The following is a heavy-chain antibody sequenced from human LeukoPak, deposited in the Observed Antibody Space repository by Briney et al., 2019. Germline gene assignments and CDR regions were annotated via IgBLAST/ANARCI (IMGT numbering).Heavy chain of an antibody. V-gene: IGHV3-23*01. Sequence: GGSLRLSCAASGFTFSSYAMSWVRQAPGKGLEWVSSIGGSGGSTYYADSVKGRSTISRDTSKNTLYLQMNSLRAEDTAVYYCAKYRGFADSYDSWGQGTLVTVSS. D-gene: IGHD3-10*01. CDR2: IGGSGGST. CDR3: AKYRGFADSYDS. J-gene: IGHJ4*02. CDR1: GFTFSSYA.